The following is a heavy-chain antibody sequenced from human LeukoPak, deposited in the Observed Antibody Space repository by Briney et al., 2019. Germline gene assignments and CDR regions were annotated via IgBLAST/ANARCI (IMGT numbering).Heavy chain of an antibody. J-gene: IGHJ4*02. V-gene: IGHV3-23*01. CDR2: ISCSDDIT. Sequence: GDSLRLSCAASGFTFSSYAMSWVRQAPAKELEWVSGISCSDDITYYAHSVRGRFTISRDNSKNSVYLQMNSLRAEDTAVYYCAKLRSGGPAAGNYWGQGTLVTVSS. CDR3: AKLRSGGPAAGNY. D-gene: IGHD6-13*01. CDR1: GFTFSSYA.